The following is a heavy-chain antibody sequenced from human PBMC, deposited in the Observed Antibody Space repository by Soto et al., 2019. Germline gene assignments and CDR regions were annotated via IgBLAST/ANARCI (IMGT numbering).Heavy chain of an antibody. CDR2: ISSSSSTV. V-gene: IGHV3-48*01. Sequence: EVQLEESGGGLEQPGGSLRLSCAASGFTFSSYSMNWVRQAPGKGLEWISYISSSSSTVHYADSVKGRFTISRDNAKNSLYLQMNRLRAEDTAVYYCARGNVVVAVAAADNCFDRWGQGTLVTVSS. CDR1: GFTFSSYS. J-gene: IGHJ5*02. D-gene: IGHD2-15*01. CDR3: ARGNVVVAVAAADNCFDR.